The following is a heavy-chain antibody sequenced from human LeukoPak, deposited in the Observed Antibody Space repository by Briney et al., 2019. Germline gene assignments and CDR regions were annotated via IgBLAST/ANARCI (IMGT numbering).Heavy chain of an antibody. Sequence: PGGSLRLSCAASGFTFSNYAMNWVRQAPGKGLEWVSYISSSGSTIYYADSVKGRFTISRDNAKNSLYLQMNSLRAEDTAVYYCARASPLAAAYDYWGQGTLVTVSS. J-gene: IGHJ4*02. V-gene: IGHV3-48*03. D-gene: IGHD6-13*01. CDR1: GFTFSNYA. CDR3: ARASPLAAAYDY. CDR2: ISSSGSTI.